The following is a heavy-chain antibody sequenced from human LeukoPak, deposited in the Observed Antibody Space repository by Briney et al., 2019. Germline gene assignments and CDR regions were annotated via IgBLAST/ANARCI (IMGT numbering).Heavy chain of an antibody. Sequence: GGSLRLSCAASGFTFSSFGMHWVRQAPGKGLEWVAVLSYDGSNSFYADSVKGRFTISRDNSKNTLYLQMNSLRPEDTAVYYCAKDASTVTLHADYWGQGTLVTVSS. CDR3: AKDASTVTLHADY. J-gene: IGHJ4*02. CDR1: GFTFSSFG. D-gene: IGHD4-17*01. V-gene: IGHV3-30*18. CDR2: LSYDGSNS.